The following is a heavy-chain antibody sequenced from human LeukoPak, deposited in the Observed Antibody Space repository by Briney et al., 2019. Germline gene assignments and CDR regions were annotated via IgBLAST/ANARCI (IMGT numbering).Heavy chain of an antibody. CDR1: GDSMNSGDHY. V-gene: IGHV4-30-4*01. D-gene: IGHD3-10*01. CDR3: ARVRFGELNYYYHGMDV. J-gene: IGHJ6*04. CDR2: IHYTGSG. Sequence: SETLSLTSNVSGDSMNSGDHYWSWTRQPPGKGLEWIGYIHYTGSGYYKPSLEGRVSISLDTPKKQFSLKLNSVTAADTAVYYCARVRFGELNYYYHGMDVWGKGTTVTVSS.